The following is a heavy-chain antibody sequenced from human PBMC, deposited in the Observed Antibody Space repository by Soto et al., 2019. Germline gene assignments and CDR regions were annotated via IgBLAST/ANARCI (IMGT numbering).Heavy chain of an antibody. D-gene: IGHD1-26*01. Sequence: EVQLVESGGGLVQPGGSLRLSCAASGFTFSSYSMNWVRQAPGKGLEWVSYISSSSSTIYYADSVKGRFTISRDNAKNSLYLQMNSLRAEDTAVYYCARDGPAGRSELDYWGQGTLVNVSS. CDR2: ISSSSSTI. CDR1: GFTFSSYS. J-gene: IGHJ4*02. V-gene: IGHV3-48*01. CDR3: ARDGPAGRSELDY.